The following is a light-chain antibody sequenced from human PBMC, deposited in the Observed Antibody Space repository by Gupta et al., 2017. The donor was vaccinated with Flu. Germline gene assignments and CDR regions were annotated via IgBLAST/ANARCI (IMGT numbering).Light chain of an antibody. Sequence: EILMTQSPAPLSVPPRERATLSCWASQSINTNLAWYQQKPGRAPRLPIYGASTRATGTPARFSGSGSGTEFTLTISSLQSEDSAVYYCQQYNNWLTFGGGTKVEIK. CDR1: QSINTN. V-gene: IGKV3-15*01. CDR3: QQYNNWLT. CDR2: GAS. J-gene: IGKJ4*01.